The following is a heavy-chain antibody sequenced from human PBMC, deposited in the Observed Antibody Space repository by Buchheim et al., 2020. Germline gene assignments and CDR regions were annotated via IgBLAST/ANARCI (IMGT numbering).Heavy chain of an antibody. CDR1: GFTFSSYW. CDR2: IKKDGSEK. D-gene: IGHD3-3*01. Sequence: EVQLVESGGGLVQPGGSVRLGCAASGFTFSSYWMSWVRQAPGKGLEWVANIKKDGSEKHYVDSEKGRFIISRDTAKNSLYLQMNSLRAEDTAVYYCARVNLRFWSGYYFDHWGQGTL. J-gene: IGHJ4*02. V-gene: IGHV3-7*04. CDR3: ARVNLRFWSGYYFDH.